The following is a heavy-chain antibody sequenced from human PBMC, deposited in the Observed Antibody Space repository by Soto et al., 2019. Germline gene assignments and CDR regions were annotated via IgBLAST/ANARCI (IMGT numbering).Heavy chain of an antibody. J-gene: IGHJ4*02. V-gene: IGHV3-21*01. CDR3: ARGWLRDPWMY. CDR2: ISSTSVYM. Sequence: EVQVVESGGGLVKPGGSLRLSCAASGFTFSTYNMNWVRQAPGKGLEWVASISSTSVYMYYANSLKGRFTISRANAKSSLYLQVNSLRAEDTAVYYCARGWLRDPWMYWGQGTLVTVSS. CDR1: GFTFSTYN. D-gene: IGHD5-12*01.